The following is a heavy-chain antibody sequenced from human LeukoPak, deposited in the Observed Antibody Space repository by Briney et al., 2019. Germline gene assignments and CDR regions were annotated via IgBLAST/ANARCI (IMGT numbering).Heavy chain of an antibody. CDR1: GYTLTELS. Sequence: ASVKVSCKVSGYTLTELSMHWVRQAPGKGLEWMGGFDPEDGETIYAQKFQGRVTMTEDTSTDTAYMELSSLRSEDTAVYYCATRFPMVVAAISRNNWFDPWGQGTLVTVSS. CDR3: ATRFPMVVAAISRNNWFDP. J-gene: IGHJ5*02. D-gene: IGHD2-15*01. V-gene: IGHV1-24*01. CDR2: FDPEDGET.